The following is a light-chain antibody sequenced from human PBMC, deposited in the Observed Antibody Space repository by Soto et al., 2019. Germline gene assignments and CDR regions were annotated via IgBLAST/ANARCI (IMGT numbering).Light chain of an antibody. CDR1: QSISRY. J-gene: IGKJ3*01. V-gene: IGKV1-39*01. Sequence: DIQMTQSPSSLSASVGDRVTITCRASQSISRYLDWYQQKPGKAPKVLIYAASSLQSGVPSRFSVSGSGTDFTLTISGLHPDDFATYYCQQSYSTPFTFGPGTKVDIK. CDR2: AAS. CDR3: QQSYSTPFT.